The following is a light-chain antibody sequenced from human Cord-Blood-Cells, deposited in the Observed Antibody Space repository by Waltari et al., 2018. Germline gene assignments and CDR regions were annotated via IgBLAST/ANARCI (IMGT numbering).Light chain of an antibody. CDR3: CSYAGSSTWV. CDR2: EGS. J-gene: IGLJ3*02. CDR1: CSDVGSYNL. V-gene: IGLV2-23*01. Sequence: QSALPQPASVSGPPGQSMTISCTGTCSDVGSYNLVSWYQQHPDKAPKLMIYEGSKRPSGVSNRFSGSKSGNTASLTISGLQAEDEADYYCCSYAGSSTWVFGGGTKLTVL.